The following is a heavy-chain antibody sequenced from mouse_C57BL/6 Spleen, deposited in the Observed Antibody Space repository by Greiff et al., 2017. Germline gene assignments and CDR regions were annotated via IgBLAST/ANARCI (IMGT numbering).Heavy chain of an antibody. CDR1: GYSITSGYY. CDR2: ISYDGSN. Sequence: EVKVEESGPGLVKPSQSLSLTCSVTGYSITSGYYWNWIRQFPGNKLEWMGYISYDGSNNYNPSLKNRISITRDTSKNQFFLKLNSVTTEDTATXYCARAGGNYEYFDVWGTGTTVTVSS. D-gene: IGHD2-1*01. CDR3: ARAGGNYEYFDV. J-gene: IGHJ1*03. V-gene: IGHV3-6*01.